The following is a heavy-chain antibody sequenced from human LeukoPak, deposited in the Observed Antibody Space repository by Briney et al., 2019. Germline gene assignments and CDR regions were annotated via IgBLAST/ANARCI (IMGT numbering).Heavy chain of an antibody. D-gene: IGHD6-13*01. CDR3: AKVLTAADYYYYGMDV. CDR2: IKQDGSEQ. CDR1: GFTFSRYW. V-gene: IGHV3-7*03. J-gene: IGHJ6*02. Sequence: PGGSLRLSCAASGFTFSRYWMSWVRQAPGKGLEWVANIKQDGSEQYYVDSVKGRFTISRDNAKNSLYLQMNSLRGEDTALYYCAKVLTAADYYYYGMDVWGQGTTVTVSS.